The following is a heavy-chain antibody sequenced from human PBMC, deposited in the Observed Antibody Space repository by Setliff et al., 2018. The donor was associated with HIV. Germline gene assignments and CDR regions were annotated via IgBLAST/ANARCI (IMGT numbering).Heavy chain of an antibody. CDR2: IYYRGST. Sequence: SEDLSLTCTVSGGSISGYYWSWIRQPPGKGLEWIGYIYYRGSTDYNPSLKSRAAISVDTSKNQFSLKVNSVTAADTAVYYCARGARLLAGYSDRWDYYYMGVWGKGTTVTVSS. CDR1: GGSISGYY. V-gene: IGHV4-59*12. D-gene: IGHD6-13*01. CDR3: ARGARLLAGYSDRWDYYYMGV. J-gene: IGHJ6*03.